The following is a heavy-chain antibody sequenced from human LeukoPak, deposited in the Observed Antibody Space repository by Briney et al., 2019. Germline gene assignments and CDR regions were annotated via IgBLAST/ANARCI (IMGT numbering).Heavy chain of an antibody. Sequence: GESLKISCKASGNSITTYWIGWVRQKPGKGLEWMGLIFPGDSDTKYSPSFQGQVTISADKSISTAYLQWSSLKASDTAMFYCARHLSYYDNTGYYYSDYWGQGTLVTVSS. CDR2: IFPGDSDT. CDR1: GNSITTYW. CDR3: ARHLSYYDNTGYYYSDY. D-gene: IGHD3-22*01. J-gene: IGHJ4*02. V-gene: IGHV5-51*01.